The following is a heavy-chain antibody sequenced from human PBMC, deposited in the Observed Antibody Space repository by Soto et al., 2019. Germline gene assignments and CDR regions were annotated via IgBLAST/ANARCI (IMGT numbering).Heavy chain of an antibody. J-gene: IGHJ6*02. CDR3: AGAGLGYYYYGMDV. CDR1: GFTFSSYW. Sequence: EVQLVESGGGLVQPGGSLRLSCAASGFTFSSYWMHWVRQAPGKGLVWVSRINSDGSSTSYADSVKGRFTISRDNAKNTLDLQMNRLITEGTAVYYCAGAGLGYYYYGMDVWGHGTTVTVS. V-gene: IGHV3-74*01. D-gene: IGHD3-10*01. CDR2: INSDGSST.